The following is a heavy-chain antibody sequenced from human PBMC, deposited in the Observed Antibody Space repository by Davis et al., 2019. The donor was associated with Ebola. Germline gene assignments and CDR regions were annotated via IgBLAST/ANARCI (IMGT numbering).Heavy chain of an antibody. J-gene: IGHJ5*02. CDR3: ARGRRGYCSSTSCYQWFDP. CDR2: IYYSGST. D-gene: IGHD2-2*01. Sequence: SETLSLTCTVSGGSISSGGYYWSWIRQHPGKGLEWIGYIYYSGSTYYNPSLKSRVTISVDTSKNQFSLKLSSVTAADTAVYYCARGRRGYCSSTSCYQWFDPWGQGTLVTVSS. CDR1: GGSISSGGYY. V-gene: IGHV4-31*03.